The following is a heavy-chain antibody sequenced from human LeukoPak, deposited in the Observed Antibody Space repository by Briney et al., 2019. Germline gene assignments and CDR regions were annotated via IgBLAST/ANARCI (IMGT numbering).Heavy chain of an antibody. D-gene: IGHD3-16*01. CDR1: GDSISKFA. CDR3: TTRSCGAGACSSSFYYYYGLRF. CDR2: IIPIFGTA. Sequence: GASVKVSCKASGDSISKFAVSWVRQAPGQGLQWMGGIIPIFGTADYAQKFQGRVTITADEATSTTYMELSSLKSEDTAIYYCTTRSCGAGACSSSFYYYYGLRFWGQGTTVSVSS. J-gene: IGHJ6*02. V-gene: IGHV1-69*13.